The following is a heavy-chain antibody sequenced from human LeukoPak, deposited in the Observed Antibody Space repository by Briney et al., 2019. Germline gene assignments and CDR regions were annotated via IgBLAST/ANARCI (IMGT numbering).Heavy chain of an antibody. J-gene: IGHJ6*02. CDR1: GYTFTSYG. D-gene: IGHD6-19*01. Sequence: ASVTVSCKASGYTFTSYGISWVRQAPGQGLEWMGWISAYNGNTNYAQKLQGRVTMTTDTSTSTAYMELRSLRSDDTAVYYCARVGIAVAGTRPNYYYGMDVWGQGTTVTVSS. CDR3: ARVGIAVAGTRPNYYYGMDV. V-gene: IGHV1-18*01. CDR2: ISAYNGNT.